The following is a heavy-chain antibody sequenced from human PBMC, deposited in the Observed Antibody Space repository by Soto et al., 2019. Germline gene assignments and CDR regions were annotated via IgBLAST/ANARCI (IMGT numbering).Heavy chain of an antibody. J-gene: IGHJ6*02. V-gene: IGHV4-4*02. CDR1: GVSIDSSYW. CDR3: ARDLWGYCGTDCYPLDV. Sequence: PSETLSLTCDVSGVSIDSSYWWGWVRQPPGRDLEWLGDMSHGGSTNYNPSLKSRVTISVDTSKNQFSLKLNSVTAADTAVYYCARDLWGYCGTDCYPLDVWGQGTTVTVSS. CDR2: MSHGGST. D-gene: IGHD2-21*02.